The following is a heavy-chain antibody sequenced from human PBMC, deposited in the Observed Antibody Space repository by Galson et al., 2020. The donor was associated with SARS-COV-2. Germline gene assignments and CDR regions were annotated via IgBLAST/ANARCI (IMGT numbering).Heavy chain of an antibody. J-gene: IGHJ4*02. CDR1: GGSISSSRYY. V-gene: IGHV4-39*07. Sequence: SETLSLTCSVSGGSISSSRYYWGWIRQPPGKGLEWIGNIYYSGRTFYNPSLKSRVTISGDTSKNQFSLNLSSVTAADTAVYYCARVTTVIYFDYWGQGTLVTVSS. CDR3: ARVTTVIYFDY. D-gene: IGHD4-17*01. CDR2: IYYSGRT.